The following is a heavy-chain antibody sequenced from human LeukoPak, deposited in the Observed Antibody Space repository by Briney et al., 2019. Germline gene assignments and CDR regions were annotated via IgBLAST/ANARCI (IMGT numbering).Heavy chain of an antibody. CDR2: ISTSSRYI. Sequence: GESLRLSCVASGFIFSDFDMNWVRQAPGKGLEWVSSISTSSRYIYYRDSVKGRFTISRDDAKNSLYLQMNSLRVEDTAVYYCARADCSGSTCYLRRSWFDPWGQGTLVTVSS. V-gene: IGHV3-21*01. D-gene: IGHD2-2*01. CDR3: ARADCSGSTCYLRRSWFDP. CDR1: GFIFSDFD. J-gene: IGHJ5*02.